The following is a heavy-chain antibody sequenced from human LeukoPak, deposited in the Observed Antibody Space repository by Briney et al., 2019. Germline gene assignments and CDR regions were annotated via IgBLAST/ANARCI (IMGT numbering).Heavy chain of an antibody. CDR1: VYTFTSYG. D-gene: IGHD2-2*01. CDR3: ERVKVYQLLVTATWFDP. CDR2: ISAYNGNT. Sequence: ASVKVSCKASVYTFTSYGISWVRQAPGQGLEWMGWISAYNGNTNYAQKLQGRVTMTTNTSTSRAYMEVRSLRSDDTVVYYCERVKVYQLLVTATWFDPWGQGNLVTVSS. J-gene: IGHJ5*02. V-gene: IGHV1-18*04.